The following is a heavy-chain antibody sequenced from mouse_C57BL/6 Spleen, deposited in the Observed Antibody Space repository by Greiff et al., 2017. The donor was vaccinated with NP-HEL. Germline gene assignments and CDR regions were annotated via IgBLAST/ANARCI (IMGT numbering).Heavy chain of an antibody. CDR3: TRGRYGSSPYWYFDV. CDR2: IDPETGGT. J-gene: IGHJ1*03. CDR1: GYTFTDYE. V-gene: IGHV1-15*01. Sequence: VQLQQSGAELVRPGASVTLSCKASGYTFTDYEMHWVKQTPVHGLEWIGAIDPETGGTAYNQKFKGKAILTADKSSSTAYMELRSLTSEDSAVYYCTRGRYGSSPYWYFDVWGTGTTVTVSS. D-gene: IGHD1-1*01.